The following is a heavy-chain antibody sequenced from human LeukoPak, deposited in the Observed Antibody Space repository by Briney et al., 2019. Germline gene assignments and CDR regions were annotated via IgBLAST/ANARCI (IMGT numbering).Heavy chain of an antibody. CDR2: INPSGGST. Sequence: ASVKVSCKASGYTFTSYYMHWVRQAPGLGLEWKGIINPSGGSTSYAQKFQGRVTMTRDTSTSTVYMELSRLRSEDTAVYYCARDSMVVTLDYWGQGTLVTVSS. CDR3: ARDSMVVTLDY. D-gene: IGHD4-23*01. CDR1: GYTFTSYY. V-gene: IGHV1-46*01. J-gene: IGHJ4*02.